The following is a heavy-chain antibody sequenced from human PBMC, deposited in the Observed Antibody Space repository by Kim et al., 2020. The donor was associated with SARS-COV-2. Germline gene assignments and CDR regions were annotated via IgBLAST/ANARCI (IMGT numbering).Heavy chain of an antibody. CDR2: NPNRNNT. V-gene: IGHV1-8*01. CDR3: ARGDY. Sequence: NPNRNNTGYAKKFQGRVTMTRNTSISTAYMELSSLRSEDTAVYYCARGDYWGQGTLVTVSS. J-gene: IGHJ4*02.